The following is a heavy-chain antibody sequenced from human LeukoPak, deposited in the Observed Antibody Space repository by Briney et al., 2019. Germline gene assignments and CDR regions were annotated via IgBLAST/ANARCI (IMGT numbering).Heavy chain of an antibody. CDR1: GFTFDDYG. V-gene: IGHV3-20*04. CDR2: INWNGGST. CDR3: ASSYGSGTFDY. J-gene: IGHJ4*02. Sequence: GGSLRLSCAASGFTFDDYGMSWVRQAPGKGLEWVSGINWNGGSTGYADSVKGRFTISRDNAKNSLYLQMNSLRAEDTALYYCASSYGSGTFDYWGQGTLVTVSS. D-gene: IGHD3-10*01.